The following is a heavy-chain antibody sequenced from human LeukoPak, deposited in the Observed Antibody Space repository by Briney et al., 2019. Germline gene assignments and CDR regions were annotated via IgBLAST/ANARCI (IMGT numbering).Heavy chain of an antibody. V-gene: IGHV3-30*02. D-gene: IGHD3-22*01. Sequence: GGSLRLSCAASGFTFSSYGMHWVRQAPGKGLEWVAFIRYDGSNKYYADSVKGRFTISRDNSKNTLYLQMNSLRAEDTAVYYCAKDRSVNYYDSRTFDYWGQGTLVTVPS. J-gene: IGHJ4*02. CDR2: IRYDGSNK. CDR3: AKDRSVNYYDSRTFDY. CDR1: GFTFSSYG.